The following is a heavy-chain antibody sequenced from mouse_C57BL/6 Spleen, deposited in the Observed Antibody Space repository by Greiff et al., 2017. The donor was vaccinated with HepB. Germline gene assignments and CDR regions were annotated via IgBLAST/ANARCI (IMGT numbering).Heavy chain of an antibody. CDR1: GYTFTSYW. CDR3: ASNTYDGYYGY. V-gene: IGHV1-55*01. CDR2: IYPGSGST. J-gene: IGHJ2*01. D-gene: IGHD2-3*01. Sequence: QVQLQQPGAELVKPGASVKMSCKASGYTFTSYWITWVKQRPGQGLEWIGDIYPGSGSTNYNEKFKSKATVTVDTSSSTPYMQLRSLTSEDSAGYNCASNTYDGYYGYWGQGTTLTVSS.